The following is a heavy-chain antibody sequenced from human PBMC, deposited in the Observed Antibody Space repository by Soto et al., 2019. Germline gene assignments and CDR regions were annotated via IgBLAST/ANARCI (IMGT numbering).Heavy chain of an antibody. V-gene: IGHV1-8*01. CDR1: GYTFTSYD. CDR2: MNPNSGNT. CDR3: ARGQSSSIKQQLVT. D-gene: IGHD6-13*01. Sequence: QVQLVQSGAEVKKPGASVKVSCKASGYTFTSYDINWVRQATGQGLEWMGWMNPNSGNTGYAQKFQGRVTMTRNTXXSTDYMELSSLRSEDTAVYYCARGQSSSIKQQLVTWGQGTLVTVSS. J-gene: IGHJ5*02.